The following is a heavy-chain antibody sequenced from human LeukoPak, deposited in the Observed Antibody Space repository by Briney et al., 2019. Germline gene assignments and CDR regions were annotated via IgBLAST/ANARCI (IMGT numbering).Heavy chain of an antibody. CDR3: ARYEGGAHARGFDY. CDR2: IYYSGST. D-gene: IGHD1-26*01. CDR1: GDSINNYF. J-gene: IGHJ4*02. V-gene: IGHV4-59*01. Sequence: SETLSLTCTVSGDSINNYFWSWIRQPPGKGLEWIGDIYYSGSTNYKSSLKSRVTMSVDTSKNQFSLKLNSVTAADTAVYYCARYEGGAHARGFDYWGQGTLVIVSS.